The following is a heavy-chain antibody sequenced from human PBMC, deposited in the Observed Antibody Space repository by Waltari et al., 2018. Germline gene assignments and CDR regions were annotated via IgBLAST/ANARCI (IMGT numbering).Heavy chain of an antibody. CDR3: ARDTYYYYYMDV. Sequence: QVQLQQWGAGLLKPSETLSLTCAVYGGSFSGYYWSWIRQPPGKGLEWIGEINHSGSTNYNPSLKSRVTISVDTSKNQFSLKLSSVTAADTAVYYCARDTYYYYYMDVWGKGTTVTVSS. CDR1: GGSFSGYY. J-gene: IGHJ6*03. CDR2: INHSGST. V-gene: IGHV4-34*01.